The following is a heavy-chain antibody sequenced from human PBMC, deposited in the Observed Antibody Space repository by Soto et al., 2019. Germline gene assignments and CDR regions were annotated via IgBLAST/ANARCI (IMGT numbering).Heavy chain of an antibody. J-gene: IGHJ3*02. D-gene: IGHD3-3*01. CDR1: CYTFTSYG. Sequence: DSVKVSCKASCYTFTSYGIKWVRQAPGQGLEWMGWIRAYNGNTNYAQKLQGRVTMTTDTSTSTAYMELRSLRSDDTAVYYCARLNGFWRGYYRDAFDIWGQGTMVTVSS. V-gene: IGHV1-18*04. CDR2: IRAYNGNT. CDR3: ARLNGFWRGYYRDAFDI.